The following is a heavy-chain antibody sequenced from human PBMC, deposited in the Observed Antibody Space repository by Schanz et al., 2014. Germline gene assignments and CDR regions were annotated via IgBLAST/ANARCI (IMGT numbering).Heavy chain of an antibody. J-gene: IGHJ3*01. CDR1: GITFSDYA. Sequence: VQLLESGGALEQPGGSLRLSCAASGITFSDYAMSWVRQAPGQGLEKVAVTSTDGTKTYYAASVRGRFTISRDNSKNTVYLQMNSLRSEDTAVYYCTRDRGALINHNDALDLWGQGTMVSVSS. D-gene: IGHD3-16*01. V-gene: IGHV3-30*04. CDR3: TRDRGALINHNDALDL. CDR2: TSTDGTKT.